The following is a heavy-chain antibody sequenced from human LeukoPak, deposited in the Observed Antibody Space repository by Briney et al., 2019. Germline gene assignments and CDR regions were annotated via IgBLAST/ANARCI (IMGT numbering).Heavy chain of an antibody. V-gene: IGHV1-69*05. J-gene: IGHJ4*02. CDR1: GGTLSSYA. Sequence: GASVKVSCGASGGTLSSYAISWVRQAPGQGLEWMGRIIPIFGTANYAQKFQGRVTITTDESTSTAYMELSSLRSEDTAVYYCARVGFSYYDSSGYQYYFDYWGQGTLVTVSS. D-gene: IGHD3-22*01. CDR2: IIPIFGTA. CDR3: ARVGFSYYDSSGYQYYFDY.